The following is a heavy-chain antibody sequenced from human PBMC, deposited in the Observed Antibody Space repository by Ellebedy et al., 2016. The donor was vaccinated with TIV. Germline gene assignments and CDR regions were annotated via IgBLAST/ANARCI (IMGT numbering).Heavy chain of an antibody. CDR2: ISAYNGNR. CDR3: ARYRLGEGSGYEFFDY. CDR1: GYSFTNYG. Sequence: AASVKVSCKASGYSFTNYGISWVRQAPGQGLEWMGWISAYNGNRNYAQKLQGRLTMTTDTSTGTAYMELRSLRSDDTAVYYCARYRLGEGSGYEFFDYWGQGTLVTVSS. V-gene: IGHV1-18*04. D-gene: IGHD5-12*01. J-gene: IGHJ4*02.